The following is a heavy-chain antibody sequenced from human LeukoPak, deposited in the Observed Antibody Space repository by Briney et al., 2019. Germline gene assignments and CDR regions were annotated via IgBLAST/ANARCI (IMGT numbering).Heavy chain of an antibody. CDR1: GGSISSYY. V-gene: IGHV4-59*01. CDR3: ARFKSKWASGDY. CDR2: IYYSGST. D-gene: IGHD1-26*01. Sequence: PSETLSLTCTVSGGSISSYYWSWIRQPPGKGLEWIGYIYYSGSTNYNPSLKSRVTISVDTSKNQFSLKLSSVTAADTAVYYCARFKSKWASGDYWGQGTLVTVSS. J-gene: IGHJ4*02.